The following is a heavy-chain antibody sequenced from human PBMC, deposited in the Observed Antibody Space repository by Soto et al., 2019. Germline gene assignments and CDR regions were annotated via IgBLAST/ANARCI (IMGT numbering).Heavy chain of an antibody. CDR2: INPNSGGT. V-gene: IGHV1-2*04. Sequence: VASVKVSCKACGYTFTGYYMHWVRQARGQGLEWMGWINPNSGGTNYAQKFQGWVTMTRDTSISTAYMELSRLRSDDTAVYYCARCIGGYDYDWFDPLGQGTLVTVSS. J-gene: IGHJ5*02. CDR3: ARCIGGYDYDWFDP. D-gene: IGHD5-12*01. CDR1: GYTFTGYY.